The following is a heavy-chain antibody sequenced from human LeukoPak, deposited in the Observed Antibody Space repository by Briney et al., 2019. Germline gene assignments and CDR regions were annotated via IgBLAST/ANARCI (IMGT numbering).Heavy chain of an antibody. J-gene: IGHJ4*02. V-gene: IGHV3-23*01. Sequence: GGSLRLSCVASGFIFGSHAMSWVRQAPGKGLEWVSAISGNSEGTYYADSVKGRFTISRDNSKNTLDLQMSSLRAEDTAIYYCAKDPQYDFWSGSNFDYWGQGTLVTVSS. CDR2: ISGNSEGT. CDR1: GFIFGSHA. D-gene: IGHD3-3*01. CDR3: AKDPQYDFWSGSNFDY.